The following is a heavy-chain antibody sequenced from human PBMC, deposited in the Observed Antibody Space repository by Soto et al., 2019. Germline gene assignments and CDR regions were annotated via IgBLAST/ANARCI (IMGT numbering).Heavy chain of an antibody. D-gene: IGHD1-1*01. J-gene: IGHJ4*02. CDR1: GGSISSTGYY. CDR2: LYYNGGT. CDR3: AREKDPPGDAYNFGY. V-gene: IGHV4-39*02. Sequence: QLQLQESGPGLVKPSETLSLTCTVSGGSISSTGYYWGWIRQPPGKGLEWIGSLYYNGGTYYNPSLKSRVTISVHTSKNQLSLKLNSVTAADTAVYYCAREKDPPGDAYNFGYWGQGTLVTVSS.